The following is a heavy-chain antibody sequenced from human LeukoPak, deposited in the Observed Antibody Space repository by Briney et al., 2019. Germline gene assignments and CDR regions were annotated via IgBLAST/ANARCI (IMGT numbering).Heavy chain of an antibody. J-gene: IGHJ1*01. CDR2: INHSGST. CDR3: ARPHLYSSGWYETQRQYFQH. CDR1: GGSFSSSSYY. V-gene: IGHV4-39*07. D-gene: IGHD6-19*01. Sequence: NSSETLSLTCTVSGGSFSSSSYYWSWIRQPPGKGLEWIGEINHSGSTNYNPSLKSRVTISVDTSKNQFSLKLSSVTAADTAVYYCARPHLYSSGWYETQRQYFQHWGQGTLVTVSS.